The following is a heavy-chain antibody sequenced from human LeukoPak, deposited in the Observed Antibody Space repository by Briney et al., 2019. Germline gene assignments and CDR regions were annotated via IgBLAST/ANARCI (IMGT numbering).Heavy chain of an antibody. J-gene: IGHJ4*02. D-gene: IGHD5-18*01. CDR2: TYYRSKWYN. Sequence: SQTLSLTCAISGDSVSSNSAAWNWIRQSPSRGLEWLGRTYYRSKWYNDYAVSVKSRITINPDTSKNQFSLQLNSVTPEDTAVYYCARAPGYSYGREVVYYFDYWGQGTLVTVSS. V-gene: IGHV6-1*01. CDR1: GDSVSSNSAA. CDR3: ARAPGYSYGREVVYYFDY.